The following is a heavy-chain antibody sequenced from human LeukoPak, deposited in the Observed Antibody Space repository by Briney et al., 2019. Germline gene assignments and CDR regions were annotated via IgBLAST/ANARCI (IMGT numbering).Heavy chain of an antibody. Sequence: PGGSLSLSCAASGFIVSSKYMSWARQAPGKGLECVSVIYSGGSSYYADSMKGRFTNSRQNSKNTLYLQMNSLRAEDTAVYYCARSTAGIYDYWGQGTLVTVSS. CDR2: IYSGGSS. J-gene: IGHJ4*02. D-gene: IGHD6-19*01. CDR3: ARSTAGIYDY. V-gene: IGHV3-53*04. CDR1: GFIVSSKY.